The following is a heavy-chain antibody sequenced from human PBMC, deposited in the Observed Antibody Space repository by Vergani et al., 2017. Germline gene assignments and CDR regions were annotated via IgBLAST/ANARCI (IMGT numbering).Heavy chain of an antibody. D-gene: IGHD3-9*01. CDR1: GFTFSSYA. CDR2: ISSSSSYI. CDR3: ARDSVDILTGYPYFDY. J-gene: IGHJ4*02. Sequence: EVQLLESGGTLVQPGGSLRLSCAASGFTFSSYAMTWVRQAPGKGLEWVSSISSSSSYIYYADSVKGRFTISRDNAKNSLYLQMNSLRAEDTAVYYCARDSVDILTGYPYFDYWGQGTLVTVSS. V-gene: IGHV3-21*02.